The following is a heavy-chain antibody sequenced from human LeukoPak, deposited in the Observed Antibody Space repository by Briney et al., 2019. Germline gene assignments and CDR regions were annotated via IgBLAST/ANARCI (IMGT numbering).Heavy chain of an antibody. CDR1: GVSISSYY. CDR3: ARVYYSSSYDYWYFDL. D-gene: IGHD6-13*01. Sequence: PSETLSLTCTVSGVSISSYYWNWIPQPPGKGLEWFGYIYYTGTTDYNPSLKSRVTMSVDTSKNQFSLKMSSVTAADTAVYYCARVYYSSSYDYWYFDLWGRGTLVTVSS. V-gene: IGHV4-59*01. J-gene: IGHJ2*01. CDR2: IYYTGTT.